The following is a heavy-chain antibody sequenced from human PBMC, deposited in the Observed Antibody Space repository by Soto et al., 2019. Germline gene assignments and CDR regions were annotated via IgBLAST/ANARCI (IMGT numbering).Heavy chain of an antibody. CDR3: ARDATNIAVAGTPYYGMDV. D-gene: IGHD6-19*01. Sequence: SETLSLSCTVSGGSISSYYWSWIRQPPGKGLEWIGYIYYSGSTNYNPSLKSRVTISVDTSKNQFSLKLSSVTAADTAVYYCARDATNIAVAGTPYYGMDVWGQGTTVTVSS. V-gene: IGHV4-59*01. CDR1: GGSISSYY. CDR2: IYYSGST. J-gene: IGHJ6*02.